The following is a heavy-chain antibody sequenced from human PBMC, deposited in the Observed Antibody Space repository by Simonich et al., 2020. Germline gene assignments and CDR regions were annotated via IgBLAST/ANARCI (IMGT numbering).Heavy chain of an antibody. CDR1: GYTFPSYG. D-gene: IGHD2-15*01. Sequence: QVQLVQSGAEVKKPGASVKVSCKASGYTFPSYGISWVRQAPGQGLEWMGWISPYNGNTNYAQKLEGRVTMTTDTSTSTAYMELRSLRSDDTAVYYCARASRGTWWYYYFDYWGQGTLVTVSS. J-gene: IGHJ4*02. V-gene: IGHV1-18*01. CDR2: ISPYNGNT. CDR3: ARASRGTWWYYYFDY.